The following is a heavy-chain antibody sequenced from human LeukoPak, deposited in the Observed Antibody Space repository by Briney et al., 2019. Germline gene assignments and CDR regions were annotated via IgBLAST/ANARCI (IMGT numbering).Heavy chain of an antibody. J-gene: IGHJ3*02. Sequence: PGGSLRLCCAASGFTFSTYDMHWVRQATGKGLEWVSTIGTAGDTYYLDSVKGRFTISRENAKNSLYLQMNSLRAGDTAIYYCTREGAHDAFDIWGQGTMVSVSS. V-gene: IGHV3-13*04. CDR2: IGTAGDT. CDR1: GFTFSTYD. CDR3: TREGAHDAFDI. D-gene: IGHD4/OR15-4a*01.